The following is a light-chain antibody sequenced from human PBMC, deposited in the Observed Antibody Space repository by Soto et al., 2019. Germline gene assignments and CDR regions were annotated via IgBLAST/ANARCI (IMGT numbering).Light chain of an antibody. V-gene: IGLV2-14*01. Sequence: QSALTQPASVSGSPGQSITISCTGTSSDVGGYNFVSWYQQHPRKAPKLMIYDVSNRPSGVSNRFSGSKSGSTASLTISGLQAEDEADYYCISYTSSSTLVVFGGGTKLTVL. CDR2: DVS. CDR3: ISYTSSSTLVV. CDR1: SSDVGGYNF. J-gene: IGLJ2*01.